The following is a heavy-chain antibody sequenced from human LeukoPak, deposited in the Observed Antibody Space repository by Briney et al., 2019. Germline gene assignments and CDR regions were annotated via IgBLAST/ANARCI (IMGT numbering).Heavy chain of an antibody. Sequence: ASVKVSFKASGYTFTSYGISWVRQAPGQGLEWMGWISAYNGNTNYAQKLQGRVTMTTDTSTSTAYVELRSLRSDDTAVYYCARSPGITMIVVVITPFDYWGQGTLVTVSS. V-gene: IGHV1-18*01. D-gene: IGHD3-22*01. CDR1: GYTFTSYG. J-gene: IGHJ4*02. CDR3: ARSPGITMIVVVITPFDY. CDR2: ISAYNGNT.